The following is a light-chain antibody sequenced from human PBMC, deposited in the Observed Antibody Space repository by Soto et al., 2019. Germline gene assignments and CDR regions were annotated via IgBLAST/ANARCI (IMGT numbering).Light chain of an antibody. V-gene: IGKV3-20*01. CDR3: QQYGSSPPRT. CDR2: GAS. Sequence: EIVLTQYPGILSLSPGERATLSCRASQSVSNDFLAWYQQTPGQAPSLLIYGASTRATDVPDRFSGSGSGADFTLTISRLEPEDFAVYYCQQYGSSPPRTFGQGTKVDTK. J-gene: IGKJ1*01. CDR1: QSVSNDF.